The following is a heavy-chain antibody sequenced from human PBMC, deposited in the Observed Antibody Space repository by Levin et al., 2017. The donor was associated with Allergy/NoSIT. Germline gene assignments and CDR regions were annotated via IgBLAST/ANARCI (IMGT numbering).Heavy chain of an antibody. CDR2: ISYDGSNK. V-gene: IGHV3-30*04. D-gene: IGHD5-24*01. J-gene: IGHJ6*02. CDR1: GFTFSSYA. Sequence: GESLKISCAASGFTFSSYAMHWVRQAPGKGLEWVAVISYDGSNKYYADSVKGRFTISRDNSKNTLYLQMNSLRAEDTAVYYCARTYGRWLQFKFYGMDVWGQGTTVTVSS. CDR3: ARTYGRWLQFKFYGMDV.